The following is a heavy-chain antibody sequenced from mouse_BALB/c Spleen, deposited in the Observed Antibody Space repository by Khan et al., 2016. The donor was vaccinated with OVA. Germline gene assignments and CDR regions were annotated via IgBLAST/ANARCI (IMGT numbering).Heavy chain of an antibody. D-gene: IGHD1-1*01. CDR2: IYYSGTI. CDR1: GISITTGNYR. J-gene: IGHJ1*01. CDR3: ARDYGSLYLYFDV. Sequence: EVQLQESGPGLVKPSQTVSLTCTVTGISITTGNYRWSWIRQFPGNKLEWIGNIYYSGTITYNPSLTSRTTITRDTSKNRFFLEMNSLTAEDTATYYCARDYGSLYLYFDVWGAGTTVTVSS. V-gene: IGHV3-5*02.